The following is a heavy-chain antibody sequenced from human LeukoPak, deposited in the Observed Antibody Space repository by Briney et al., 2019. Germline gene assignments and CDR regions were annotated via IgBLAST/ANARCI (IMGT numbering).Heavy chain of an antibody. J-gene: IGHJ3*02. CDR2: ISSSGRTV. CDR3: AREVGFGGSYFI. CDR1: GFTFSDYY. D-gene: IGHD1-26*01. V-gene: IGHV3-11*01. Sequence: GGSLRLSCAASGFTFSDYYMSWIRQAPGKGLEWGSYISSSGRTVYYADSVKGRFTISRDNAKNSLYLQMNSLRAEDTAVYYCAREVGFGGSYFIWGQGTMVTVSS.